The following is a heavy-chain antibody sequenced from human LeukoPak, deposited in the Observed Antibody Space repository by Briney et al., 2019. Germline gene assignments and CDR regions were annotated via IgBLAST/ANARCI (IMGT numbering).Heavy chain of an antibody. CDR2: ISWNSGSI. Sequence: AGRSLRLSCAASGVTFDDYAMHWVRQAPGKGLEWVSGISWNSGSIGYADSVKGRFTISRDNAKNSLYLQMNSLRAEDTALYYCAKGSPSSSWYLNYFDYWGQGTLVTVSS. D-gene: IGHD6-13*01. CDR3: AKGSPSSSWYLNYFDY. V-gene: IGHV3-9*01. J-gene: IGHJ4*02. CDR1: GVTFDDYA.